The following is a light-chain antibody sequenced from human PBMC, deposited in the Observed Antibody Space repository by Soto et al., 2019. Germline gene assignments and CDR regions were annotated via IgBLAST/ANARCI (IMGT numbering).Light chain of an antibody. CDR2: AAS. CDR3: QQSYSTLSTWT. Sequence: DIQMTQSPSSLSASVGDRVTITCRASPSISSSLNWYQQKPGKAPKLLIYAASSLQSGVPSRFSGSGSGTDFTLTISSLQPEDFATYYCQQSYSTLSTWTFGQGTKVEIK. CDR1: PSISSS. V-gene: IGKV1-39*01. J-gene: IGKJ1*01.